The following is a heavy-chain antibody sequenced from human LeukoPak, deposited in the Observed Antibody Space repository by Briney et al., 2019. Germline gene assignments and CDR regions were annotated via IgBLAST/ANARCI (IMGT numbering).Heavy chain of an antibody. CDR1: GGSISSGGYY. Sequence: PSQTLSLTCTVSGGSISSGGYYWSWIRRHPGKGLEWIGYIYYSGSTYYNPSLKSRVTISVDTSKNQFSLKLSSVTAADTAVYYCARATPGTMRRFDPWGQGTLVTVSS. D-gene: IGHD3-10*01. CDR2: IYYSGST. CDR3: ARATPGTMRRFDP. V-gene: IGHV4-31*03. J-gene: IGHJ5*02.